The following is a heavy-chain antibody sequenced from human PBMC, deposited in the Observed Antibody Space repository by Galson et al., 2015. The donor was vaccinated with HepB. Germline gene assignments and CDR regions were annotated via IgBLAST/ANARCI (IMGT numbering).Heavy chain of an antibody. CDR2: ISAYNGNT. Sequence: SVKVSCKASGYTFTSYGISWVRQAPGQGLEWMGWISAYNGNTNYAQKLQGRVTMTTDTPTSTAYMELRSLRSDDTAVYYCARDRGSSSWSPGADYWGQGTLVTVSS. CDR1: GYTFTSYG. V-gene: IGHV1-18*01. D-gene: IGHD6-13*01. J-gene: IGHJ4*02. CDR3: ARDRGSSSWSPGADY.